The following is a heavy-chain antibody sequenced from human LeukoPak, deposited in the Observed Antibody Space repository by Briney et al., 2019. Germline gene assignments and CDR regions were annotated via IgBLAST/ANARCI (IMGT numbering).Heavy chain of an antibody. V-gene: IGHV3-21*01. J-gene: IGHJ4*02. D-gene: IGHD4-23*01. Sequence: GGSLRLSCAASGFTFSSYTMNWVRQAPGKGLEWVSSITSSSDYIYYVDSVKGRFTISRDNAKNSLYLQMNSLRAEDTAVYYCARVQVVSDFWGQGALVTVSS. CDR1: GFTFSSYT. CDR3: ARVQVVSDF. CDR2: ITSSSDYI.